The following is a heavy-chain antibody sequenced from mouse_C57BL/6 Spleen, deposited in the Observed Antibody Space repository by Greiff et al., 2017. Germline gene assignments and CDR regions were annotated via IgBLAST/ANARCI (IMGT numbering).Heavy chain of an antibody. Sequence: EVQLQQSGPELVKPGASVKIPCKASGYTFTDYNMDWVKQSHGKSLEWIGDINPNNGGTIYNQKFKGKATLTVDKSSSTAYMELRSLTSEDTAVYYGARAYYSNYRAFDYWGQGTTLTVSS. CDR3: ARAYYSNYRAFDY. V-gene: IGHV1-18*01. CDR1: GYTFTDYN. D-gene: IGHD2-5*01. J-gene: IGHJ2*01. CDR2: INPNNGGT.